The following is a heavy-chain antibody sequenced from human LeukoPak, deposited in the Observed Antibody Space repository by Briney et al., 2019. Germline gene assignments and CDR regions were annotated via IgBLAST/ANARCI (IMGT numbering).Heavy chain of an antibody. D-gene: IGHD3-10*01. J-gene: IGHJ3*02. Sequence: PGGSLRLSCAASGFTFSSYGMSWVRQAPGKGLEWVSAISGSGGSTYYADSVKGRFTISRDNSKNTLYLQMNSLRAEDTAVYYCAKGKVATMVRGVIFSVGSDAFDIWGQGTMVTVSS. V-gene: IGHV3-23*01. CDR1: GFTFSSYG. CDR2: ISGSGGST. CDR3: AKGKVATMVRGVIFSVGSDAFDI.